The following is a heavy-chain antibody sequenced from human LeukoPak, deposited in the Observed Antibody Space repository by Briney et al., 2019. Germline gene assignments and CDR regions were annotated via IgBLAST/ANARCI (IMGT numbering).Heavy chain of an antibody. Sequence: ASVKVSCKASGYTFTSYGISWVRQAPGQGLEWMGWISAYNGNTNYAQKLQGRVTMTTDTSTSTAYMELRSLRSDDTAVYYCARHIRRYYDSSGAYDYWGQGTLVTVSS. V-gene: IGHV1-18*01. CDR2: ISAYNGNT. CDR1: GYTFTSYG. J-gene: IGHJ4*02. D-gene: IGHD3-22*01. CDR3: ARHIRRYYDSSGAYDY.